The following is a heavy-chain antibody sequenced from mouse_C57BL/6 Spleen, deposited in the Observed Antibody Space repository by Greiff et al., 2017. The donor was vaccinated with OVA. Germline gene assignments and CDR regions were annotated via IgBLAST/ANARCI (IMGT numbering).Heavy chain of an antibody. CDR1: GFTFSNYW. D-gene: IGHD4-1*01. V-gene: IGHV6-3*01. CDR2: IRLKSDNYAT. Sequence: EVKLEESGGGLVQPGGSMKLSCVASGFTFSNYWMNWVRQSPEKGLEWVAQIRLKSDNYATHYAESVKGRFTISRADSNSSVYLQMHHLRAEDTGIDNCPRTNWALSWLAYGGQGTLVTVSA. J-gene: IGHJ3*01. CDR3: PRTNWALSWLAY.